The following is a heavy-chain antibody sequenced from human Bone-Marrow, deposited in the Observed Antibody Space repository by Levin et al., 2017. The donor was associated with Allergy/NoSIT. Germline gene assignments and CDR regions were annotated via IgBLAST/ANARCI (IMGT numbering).Heavy chain of an antibody. CDR2: IYYSGSA. J-gene: IGHJ6*02. CDR1: GGSIGSYY. D-gene: IGHD3-9*01. CDR3: ARDRLYNIMTGNYYDYGVDV. V-gene: IGHV4-59*12. Sequence: PSETLSLTCTVSGGSIGSYYWSWIRQPPGKGLEWIGYIYYSGSADYNPSLRSRVSMSVDSSKNQFSLRLTSVTAADSAVYYCARDRLYNIMTGNYYDYGVDVWGQGTTVTVSS.